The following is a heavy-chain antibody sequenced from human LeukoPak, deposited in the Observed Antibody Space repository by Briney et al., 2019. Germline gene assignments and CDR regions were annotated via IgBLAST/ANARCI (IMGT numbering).Heavy chain of an antibody. J-gene: IGHJ6*02. D-gene: IGHD2-2*01. V-gene: IGHV3-33*01. CDR3: ARAEQVIVVVPAAAPGYYYYGMDV. CDR1: GFTFSSYG. Sequence: GGSLRLSCAASGFTFSSYGMHWVRQAPGKGLEWVAVIWYDGSNKYYPDSVKGRFTISRDNSKNTLYLQMNSLRAEDTAVYYCARAEQVIVVVPAAAPGYYYYGMDVWGQGTTVTVS. CDR2: IWYDGSNK.